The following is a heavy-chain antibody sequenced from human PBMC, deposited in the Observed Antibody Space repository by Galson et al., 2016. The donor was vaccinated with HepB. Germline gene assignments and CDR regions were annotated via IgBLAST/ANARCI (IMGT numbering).Heavy chain of an antibody. D-gene: IGHD3-16*01. J-gene: IGHJ6*02. Sequence: SLRLSCAASGVTVSSNYMTWIRQAPGKGLEWVSVIFSGAYTYYSDSVKGRFTTSRDNSKNMVYLEMNGLRVEDKAKYYCAKLRDGYEWGVFDIWGLGTTVSVSS. CDR3: AKLRDGYEWGVFDI. V-gene: IGHV3-53*01. CDR1: GVTVSSNY. CDR2: IFSGAYT.